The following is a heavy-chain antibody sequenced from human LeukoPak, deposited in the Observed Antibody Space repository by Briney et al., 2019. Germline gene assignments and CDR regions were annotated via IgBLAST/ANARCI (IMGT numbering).Heavy chain of an antibody. CDR2: INPNSGAT. D-gene: IGHD3-16*01. CDR3: ARTLYIASAPGGFDY. Sequence: GASVRVSCKASGYSFTGYYMHWVRQAPGQGLEWMGWINPNSGATDYAQKFQGRVTMTRDTSTGTVYMEVNALRSDDTAVYYCARTLYIASAPGGFDYWGQGTLVTVSS. V-gene: IGHV1-2*02. CDR1: GYSFTGYY. J-gene: IGHJ4*02.